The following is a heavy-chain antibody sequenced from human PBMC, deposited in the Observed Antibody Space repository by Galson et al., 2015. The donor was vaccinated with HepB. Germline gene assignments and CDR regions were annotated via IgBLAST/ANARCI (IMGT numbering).Heavy chain of an antibody. D-gene: IGHD2-15*01. Sequence: SLRLSCAASGFTLSSYGMHWVRQAPGKGLEWVAVIWYDGSNKYYADSVKGRFTISRDNSKNTLYLQMNSLRAEDTAVYYCARDSATGAYNWFDPWGQGTLVTVSS. V-gene: IGHV3-33*01. CDR1: GFTLSSYG. CDR2: IWYDGSNK. J-gene: IGHJ5*02. CDR3: ARDSATGAYNWFDP.